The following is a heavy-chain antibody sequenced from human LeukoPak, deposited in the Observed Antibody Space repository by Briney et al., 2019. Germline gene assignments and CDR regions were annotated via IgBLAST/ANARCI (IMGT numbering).Heavy chain of an antibody. CDR3: ARGEVRGRYFDWLSGAAFY. V-gene: IGHV3-21*01. CDR1: GFTFSDYY. D-gene: IGHD3-9*01. J-gene: IGHJ4*02. Sequence: GGSLRLSCAASGFTFSDYYMHWVRQAPGKGLEWVSSISSSSSDVYYGDSVKGRFTISRDNAKNSLYLQMNSLRAEDTAIYYCARGEVRGRYFDWLSGAAFYWGQGTLVTVSS. CDR2: ISSSSSDV.